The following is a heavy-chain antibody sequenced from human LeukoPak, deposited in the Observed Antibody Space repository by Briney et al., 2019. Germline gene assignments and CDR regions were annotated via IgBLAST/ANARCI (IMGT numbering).Heavy chain of an antibody. D-gene: IGHD2-2*02. Sequence: GGSLRLSCAASGFTFSNYAMSWVRQAPGKGLEWVSAISGSGGSTYYADSVKGRFTISRDNSKNTLYLQMNSLRVEDTALYYCAKNTNTDWFDPWGQGTLLTVSS. CDR1: GFTFSNYA. V-gene: IGHV3-23*01. CDR2: ISGSGGST. CDR3: AKNTNTDWFDP. J-gene: IGHJ5*02.